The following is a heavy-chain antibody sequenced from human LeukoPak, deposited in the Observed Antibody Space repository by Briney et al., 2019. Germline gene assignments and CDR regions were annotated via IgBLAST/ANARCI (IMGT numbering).Heavy chain of an antibody. CDR3: ATSLRYSSGWYRGY. CDR2: IYHSGST. CDR1: GGYISSSNW. J-gene: IGHJ4*02. Sequence: SETLSLTCAVSGGYISSSNWWSWVRQPPGNGLEWIGEIYHSGSTNYNPSLKSRVTISVDKSKNQFSLKLSSVTAADTAVYYCATSLRYSSGWYRGYWGQGTLVTVSS. D-gene: IGHD6-19*01. V-gene: IGHV4-4*02.